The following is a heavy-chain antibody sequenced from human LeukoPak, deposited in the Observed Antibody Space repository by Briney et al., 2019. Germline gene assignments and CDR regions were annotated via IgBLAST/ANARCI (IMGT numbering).Heavy chain of an antibody. CDR1: GGSISSYY. V-gene: IGHV4-59*01. J-gene: IGHJ5*02. D-gene: IGHD5-18*01. CDR3: ARSALYSYGLNWFDP. Sequence: KPSETLSLTSTVSGGSISSYYWSWIRQPPGKGLEWIGYIYYSGSTNYNPSLKSRVTISVDTSKNQFSLKLSSVTAADTAVYYCARSALYSYGLNWFDPWGQGTLVTVSS. CDR2: IYYSGST.